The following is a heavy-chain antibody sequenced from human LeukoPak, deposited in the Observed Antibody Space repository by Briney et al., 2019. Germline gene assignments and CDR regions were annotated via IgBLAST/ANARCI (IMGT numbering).Heavy chain of an antibody. V-gene: IGHV3-21*04. D-gene: IGHD2-21*01. Sequence: GGSLRLSCAASGFTFSSYSMNWGRQAPGEGLEWGSSISSSSSYIYYADSVKGRFTISRDNAKNSLYLQMNSLRAEDTAVYYCAKVLRTSGGDCYSGQNAEYLQHWGQGTLVTVSS. CDR1: GFTFSSYS. CDR2: ISSSSSYI. J-gene: IGHJ1*01. CDR3: AKVLRTSGGDCYSGQNAEYLQH.